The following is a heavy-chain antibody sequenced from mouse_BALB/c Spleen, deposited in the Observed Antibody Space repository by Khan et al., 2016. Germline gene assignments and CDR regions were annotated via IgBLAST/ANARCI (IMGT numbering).Heavy chain of an antibody. D-gene: IGHD1-1*01. CDR2: ISYSGST. V-gene: IGHV3-2*02. Sequence: EVELVESGPGLVKPSQSLSLTCTVTGYSITSDYAWNWIRQFPGNKLEWMGYISYSGSTSYNPSLKSRISITRDTSKNQFFLQLNSVTTEDTATYYCASYYGSSFADWGQGTLVTVSA. J-gene: IGHJ3*01. CDR1: GYSITSDYA. CDR3: ASYYGSSFAD.